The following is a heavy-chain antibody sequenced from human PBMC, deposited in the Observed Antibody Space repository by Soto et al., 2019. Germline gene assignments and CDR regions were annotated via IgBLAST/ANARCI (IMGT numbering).Heavy chain of an antibody. CDR2: IYYSGST. CDR1: GGSISSYY. V-gene: IGHV4-59*01. J-gene: IGHJ4*02. Sequence: SETLSLTCTVSGGSISSYYWSWIRQPPGKGLEWIGYIYYSGSTNYNPSLKSRVTISVDTSKNQFSLKLSSVTAADTAVYYCARGGVEAEEFDYWGQGTLVTVSS. D-gene: IGHD3-10*01. CDR3: ARGGVEAEEFDY.